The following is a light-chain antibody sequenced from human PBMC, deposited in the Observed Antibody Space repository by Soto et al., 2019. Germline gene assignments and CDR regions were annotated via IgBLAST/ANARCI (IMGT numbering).Light chain of an antibody. V-gene: IGKV1-9*01. CDR2: AGS. CDR3: QQLRMYPST. Sequence: IQLTQSPSSLSASVGDRVTITCRASQDFAIGLPWDQQKPGEAPKLLIYAGSTLYGGVPSRFSGSGSGTDFALTITSLQAEDFATYYCQQLRMYPSTFGGGTKV. J-gene: IGKJ4*01. CDR1: QDFAIG.